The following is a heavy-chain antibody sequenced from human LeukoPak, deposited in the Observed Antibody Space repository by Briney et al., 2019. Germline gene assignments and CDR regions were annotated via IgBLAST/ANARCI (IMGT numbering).Heavy chain of an antibody. CDR1: GFAFSSYA. V-gene: IGHV3-30-3*01. D-gene: IGHD5-18*01. J-gene: IGHJ4*02. Sequence: TGGSLRLSCAASGFAFSSYAMHRVRQAPGKGLEWVAVISYDGSNKYYADSVKGRFTISRDNSKNTLYLQMNSLRAEDTAVYYCARGWVDTAMVTDYWGQGTLVTVSS. CDR2: ISYDGSNK. CDR3: ARGWVDTAMVTDY.